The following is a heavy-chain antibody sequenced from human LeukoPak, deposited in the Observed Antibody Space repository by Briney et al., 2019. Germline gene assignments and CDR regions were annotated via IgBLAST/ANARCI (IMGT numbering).Heavy chain of an antibody. V-gene: IGHV3-23*01. Sequence: GGSLRLSCTASGFTFNNYAMAWVRQAPGKGLEWVSTINTGGGAYYAASAKGRFTISRDNSRNTLYLQMNSLRAEDTAVYYCAKDQHEYYFDYWGQGTLVTVSS. D-gene: IGHD2-21*01. CDR3: AKDQHEYYFDY. CDR1: GFTFNNYA. CDR2: INTGGGA. J-gene: IGHJ4*02.